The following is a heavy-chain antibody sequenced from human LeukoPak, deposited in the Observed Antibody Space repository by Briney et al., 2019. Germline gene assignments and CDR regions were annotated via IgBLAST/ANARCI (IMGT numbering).Heavy chain of an antibody. CDR1: GFTFSSYS. V-gene: IGHV3-21*01. J-gene: IGHJ6*02. Sequence: PGGSLRLSCAASGFTFSSYSMNWVRQAPGKGLEWVSSISSSSGNIYYADSVKGRFTISRDNAKNSPYLQMNSLRAEDTAVYYCARDVGADVWGQGTTVTVSS. CDR2: ISSSSGNI. D-gene: IGHD2-15*01. CDR3: ARDVGADV.